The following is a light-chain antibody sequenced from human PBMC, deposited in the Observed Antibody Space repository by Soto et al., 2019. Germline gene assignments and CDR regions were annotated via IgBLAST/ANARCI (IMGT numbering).Light chain of an antibody. CDR2: GAS. V-gene: IGKV3-20*01. J-gene: IGKJ1*01. Sequence: EIVMTQSPATLSVSPGEGATLSCRASQSVSSNFLAWYQQKPGQAPRLLIYGASSRATGIQDRFSGSGSGTDFTLTIKRLEPADFAVYYCQYYGSSSTCGQGTKVDIK. CDR3: QYYGSSST. CDR1: QSVSSNF.